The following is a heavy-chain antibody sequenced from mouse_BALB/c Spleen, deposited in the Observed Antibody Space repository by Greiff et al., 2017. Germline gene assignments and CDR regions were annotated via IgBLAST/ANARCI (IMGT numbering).Heavy chain of an antibody. J-gene: IGHJ2*01. Sequence: EVQLVESGAELVKPGASVKLSCTASGFNIKDTYMHWVKQRPEQGLEWIGRIDPANGNTKYDPKFQGKATITADTSSNTAYLQLSSLTSEDTAVYYCARSGGNYEGYFDYWGQGTTLTVSS. CDR1: GFNIKDTY. CDR2: IDPANGNT. CDR3: ARSGGNYEGYFDY. D-gene: IGHD2-1*01. V-gene: IGHV14-3*02.